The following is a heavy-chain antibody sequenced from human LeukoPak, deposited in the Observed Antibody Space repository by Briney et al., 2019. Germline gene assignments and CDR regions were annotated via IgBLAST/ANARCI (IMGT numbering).Heavy chain of an antibody. V-gene: IGHV3-7*01. J-gene: IGHJ6*04. Sequence: SGGSLRLSCAASGFTFSSYWMSWVRQAPGKGLEWVANIKQDGSEKYYVDSVKGRFIISRDNAKNSLYLQMNSLRAEDTAVYYCARAQVLLWFGELFDVWGKGTTVTISS. CDR2: IKQDGSEK. D-gene: IGHD3-10*01. CDR3: ARAQVLLWFGELFDV. CDR1: GFTFSSYW.